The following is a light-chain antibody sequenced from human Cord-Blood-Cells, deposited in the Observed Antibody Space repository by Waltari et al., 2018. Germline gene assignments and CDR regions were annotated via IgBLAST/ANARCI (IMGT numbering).Light chain of an antibody. J-gene: IGKJ4*01. CDR3: QQRSNWPLLT. Sequence: EIVLTQSPATLPLSPGERATLSCRASQSVSSYLAWYQQKPGQAPRLPIHDASNRATGIPARFSGSGSGTDFTLTISSLEPEDFAVYYCQQRSNWPLLTFGGGTKVEIK. V-gene: IGKV3-11*01. CDR2: DAS. CDR1: QSVSSY.